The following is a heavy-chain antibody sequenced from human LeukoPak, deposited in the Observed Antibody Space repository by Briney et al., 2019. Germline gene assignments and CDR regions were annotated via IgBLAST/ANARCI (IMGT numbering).Heavy chain of an antibody. J-gene: IGHJ4*02. Sequence: GGSLRLSCAASEFDFSSHAMTWVRQAPGKGLEWVSAISISGSKTYYADSVKGRFTISRDNSKNTLYLQMNSLRAEDAAVYYCANEIRPNDYWGQGTQVTVSS. CDR2: ISISGSKT. V-gene: IGHV3-23*01. CDR1: EFDFSSHA. CDR3: ANEIRPNDY. D-gene: IGHD4-17*01.